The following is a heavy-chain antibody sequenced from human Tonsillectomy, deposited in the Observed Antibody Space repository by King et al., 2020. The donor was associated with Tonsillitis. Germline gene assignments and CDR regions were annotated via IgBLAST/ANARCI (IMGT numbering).Heavy chain of an antibody. CDR2: INHSGST. D-gene: IGHD1-26*01. J-gene: IGHJ6*03. CDR3: ARGIVGATGDYYYYYMDV. Sequence: VQLQQWGAGLLKPSETLSLTCAVYGGSFSGYYWSWIRQPPGKGLEWIGEINHSGSTNYNPSLKSRVTISVDTSKNQVSLKLSSVTAADTAVYYCARGIVGATGDYYYYYMDVWGKGTTVTVSS. CDR1: GGSFSGYY. V-gene: IGHV4-34*01.